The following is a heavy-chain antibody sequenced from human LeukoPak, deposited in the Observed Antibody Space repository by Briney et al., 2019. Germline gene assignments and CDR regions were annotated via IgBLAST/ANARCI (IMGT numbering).Heavy chain of an antibody. V-gene: IGHV1-18*01. Sequence: ASVKVSCKASGYTFTSYGISWVRQAPGHGLEWMGWISAYNGNTNYAQKLQGRVTMTTDTSTRTAYTELRSLRSDDTAVYYCARHAVRGVIAENWFDPWGQGTLVTVSS. CDR2: ISAYNGNT. J-gene: IGHJ5*02. CDR3: ARHAVRGVIAENWFDP. D-gene: IGHD3-10*01. CDR1: GYTFTSYG.